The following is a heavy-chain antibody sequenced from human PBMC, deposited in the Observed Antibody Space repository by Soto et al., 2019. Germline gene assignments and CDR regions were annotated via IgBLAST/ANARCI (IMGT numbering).Heavy chain of an antibody. J-gene: IGHJ4*02. CDR1: GYTFTGYY. CDR2: INPNSGGT. CDR3: ARENIHYDSSGRREYYFDD. D-gene: IGHD3-22*01. Sequence: GASVKVSCKASGYTFTGYYMHSVRQAPGQGLEWIGWINPNSGGTNYAQKFPGWATMTRDTSISTAHMELSRLRSDDTAVYYCARENIHYDSSGRREYYFDDWGQGTLVTVSS. V-gene: IGHV1-2*04.